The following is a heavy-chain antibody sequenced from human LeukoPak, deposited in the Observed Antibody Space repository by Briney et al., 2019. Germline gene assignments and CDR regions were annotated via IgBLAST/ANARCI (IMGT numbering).Heavy chain of an antibody. V-gene: IGHV4-39*01. CDR1: GGSISSSSYY. J-gene: IGHJ4*02. CDR2: IYYSGST. D-gene: IGHD3-9*01. Sequence: SETLSLTCTVSGGSISSSSYYWGWIRQPPGKGLEWIGSIYYSGSTYYNPSLKSRVTISVDTSKNQFSLKLSSVTAADTAVYYCARGKRYYDILTGYYPFDYWGQGTLVTVSS. CDR3: ARGKRYYDILTGYYPFDY.